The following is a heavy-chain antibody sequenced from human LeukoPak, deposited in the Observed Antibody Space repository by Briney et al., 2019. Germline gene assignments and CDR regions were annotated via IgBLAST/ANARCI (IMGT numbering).Heavy chain of an antibody. Sequence: SQTLSLTCAISGDSVSSDSAAWNWIRQSPARGLEWLGRTYYRSKWFFDYTESLRSRITINPDTSKNQFPLHVNSVTPEDTAVYYCAREDSSGWLNWGQGTLVTVSS. CDR1: GDSVSSDSAA. D-gene: IGHD6-19*01. J-gene: IGHJ4*02. CDR3: AREDSSGWLN. CDR2: TYYRSKWFF. V-gene: IGHV6-1*01.